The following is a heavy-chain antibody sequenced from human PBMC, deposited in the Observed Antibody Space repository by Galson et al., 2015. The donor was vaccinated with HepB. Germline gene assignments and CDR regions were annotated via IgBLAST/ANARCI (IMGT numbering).Heavy chain of an antibody. Sequence: ETLSLTCTVSGGSISSYYWSWIRQPPGKGLEWIGYIYYSGSTNYNPSLKSRVTISVDTSKNQFSLKLSSVTAADTAVYYCARHPIRGQQLVPGYCYFDLWGRGTLVTVSS. V-gene: IGHV4-59*08. CDR1: GGSISSYY. CDR3: ARHPIRGQQLVPGYCYFDL. D-gene: IGHD6-13*01. CDR2: IYYSGST. J-gene: IGHJ2*01.